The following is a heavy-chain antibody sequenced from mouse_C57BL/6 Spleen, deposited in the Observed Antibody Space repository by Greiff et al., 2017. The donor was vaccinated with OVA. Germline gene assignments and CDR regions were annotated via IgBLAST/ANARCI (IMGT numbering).Heavy chain of an antibody. J-gene: IGHJ3*01. CDR1: GYTFTSYW. CDR3: ARWTAQASFAY. V-gene: IGHV1-53*01. Sequence: QVHVKQPGTELVKPGASVKLSCKASGYTFTSYWMHWVKQRPGQGLEWIGNINPSNGGTNYHEKFKSKATLTVAKSSSTAYMQLSSLTSEDSAVYYCARWTAQASFAYWGQGTLVTVSA. D-gene: IGHD3-2*02. CDR2: INPSNGGT.